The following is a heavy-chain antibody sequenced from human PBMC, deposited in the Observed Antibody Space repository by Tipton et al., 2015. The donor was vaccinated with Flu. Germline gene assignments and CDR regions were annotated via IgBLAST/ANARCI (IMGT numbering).Heavy chain of an antibody. CDR1: GGSISGSSYH. Sequence: TLSLTCTVSGGSISGSSYHWAWIRQPPGKGLEWIGSIYYSGSTYHTPSLKSRLIISVDTSKSQFSLKLRSVTAADTAVYYCARVRISRYFDWSPRYYYYGMDVWGQGP. J-gene: IGHJ6*02. CDR3: ARVRISRYFDWSPRYYYYGMDV. V-gene: IGHV4-39*07. D-gene: IGHD3-9*01. CDR2: IYYSGST.